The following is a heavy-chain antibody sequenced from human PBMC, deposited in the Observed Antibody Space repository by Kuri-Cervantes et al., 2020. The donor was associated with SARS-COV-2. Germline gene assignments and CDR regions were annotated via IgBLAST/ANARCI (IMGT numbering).Heavy chain of an antibody. CDR2: IYYSGST. D-gene: IGHD6-6*01. Sequence: ESLKISCTVSGGSISSSSYYWGWIRQPPGKGLEWIGSIYYSGSTNYNPSLKSRVTMSVDTSKNQFSLKLSSVTAADTAVYYCARGASIAARYYFDYWGQGTLVTVSS. V-gene: IGHV4-39*07. J-gene: IGHJ4*02. CDR1: GGSISSSSYY. CDR3: ARGASIAARYYFDY.